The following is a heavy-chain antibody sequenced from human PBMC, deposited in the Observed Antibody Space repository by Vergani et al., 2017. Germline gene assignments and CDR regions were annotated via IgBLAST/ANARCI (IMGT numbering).Heavy chain of an antibody. CDR3: VKDRPVFDE. Sequence: QVQLVESGGGVVQRGGSLRLSCATSGFPLSNYDMQWIRQGPGKGLEFVAFIQFDGSNQYYADSVKGRFTLSRDFSKNTLYLQMNSLRTDDTALYHCVKDRPVFDEWGRGTLVSVS. D-gene: IGHD6-6*01. CDR1: GFPLSNYD. CDR2: IQFDGSNQ. J-gene: IGHJ4*02. V-gene: IGHV3-30*02.